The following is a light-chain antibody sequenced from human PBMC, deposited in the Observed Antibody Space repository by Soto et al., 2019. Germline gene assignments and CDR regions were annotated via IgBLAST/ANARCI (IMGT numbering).Light chain of an antibody. V-gene: IGKV1-9*01. CDR1: QGISSY. CDR2: AAS. J-gene: IGKJ5*01. CDR3: QQLNSYPPT. Sequence: DIQLTQSPSFLSESVGDRVTITCRASQGISSYLAWYQQKPGKAPKLLIYAASTLQSGVPSRFSGSGSGTEFTLTISSLQPKDFATYYCQQLNSYPPTFGQGTRLEIK.